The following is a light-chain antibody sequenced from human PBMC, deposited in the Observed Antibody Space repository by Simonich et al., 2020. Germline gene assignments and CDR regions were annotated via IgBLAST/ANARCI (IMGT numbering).Light chain of an antibody. Sequence: DIVMTQSPDSLAVSLGERATINCKSSQSVLYSSNNKNYLAWYQQKPGQPPKLLIYWASTGESVVPDRFSGSGSGTDFTLTISSLQAEDVAVYYCQQYYSTPWTFGQGTKVEIK. J-gene: IGKJ1*01. V-gene: IGKV4-1*01. CDR1: QSVLYSSNNKNY. CDR3: QQYYSTPWT. CDR2: WAS.